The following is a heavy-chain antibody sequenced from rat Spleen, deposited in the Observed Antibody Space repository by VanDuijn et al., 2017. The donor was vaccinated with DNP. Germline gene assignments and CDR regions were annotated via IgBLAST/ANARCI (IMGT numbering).Heavy chain of an antibody. V-gene: IGHV3-1*01. D-gene: IGHD1-5*01. Sequence: EVQLQESGPGLVKPSQSLSLTCSVTGYSITSNYWGWIRQFPGNKMEYIGHISFSGSPNYNPSLRSRISITRDTSKNLFFLHLDSVTTEDTATYYCARWNIGTSTLDYWGQGVMVTVSS. J-gene: IGHJ2*01. CDR2: ISFSGSP. CDR3: ARWNIGTSTLDY. CDR1: GYSITSNY.